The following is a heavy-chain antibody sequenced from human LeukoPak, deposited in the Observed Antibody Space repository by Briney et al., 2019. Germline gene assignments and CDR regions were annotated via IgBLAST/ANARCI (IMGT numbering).Heavy chain of an antibody. J-gene: IGHJ4*02. Sequence: PGGSLRLSCAASGFTFSSYAMSWVRHAPGKGLEWVSAISGSGGSTYYADSVKGRFTISRDNSKNTLYLQMNSLRAEDTAVYYCAKDGSGSLSPLHIYYFDYWGQGTLVTVSS. CDR2: ISGSGGST. V-gene: IGHV3-23*01. CDR3: AKDGSGSLSPLHIYYFDY. CDR1: GFTFSSYA. D-gene: IGHD3-10*01.